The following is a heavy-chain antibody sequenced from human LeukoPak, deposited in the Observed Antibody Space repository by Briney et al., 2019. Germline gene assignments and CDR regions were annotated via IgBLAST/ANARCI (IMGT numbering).Heavy chain of an antibody. J-gene: IGHJ6*03. CDR3: ATDRHCSSPSCYAFYYYYMDV. CDR2: ISAYNGNT. D-gene: IGHD2-2*01. Sequence: ASEKVSCKASVYTFTSYGISWVRQAPGQGLEWMGWISAYNGNTTDAQTLQGRATMTADTSTSTAYIELRSLRSDDSAVYYRATDRHCSSPSCYAFYYYYMDVWGKGTTVTVSS. V-gene: IGHV1-18*04. CDR1: VYTFTSYG.